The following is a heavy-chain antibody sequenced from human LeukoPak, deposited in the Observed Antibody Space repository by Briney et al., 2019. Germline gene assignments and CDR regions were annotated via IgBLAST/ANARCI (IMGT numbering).Heavy chain of an antibody. V-gene: IGHV4-34*01. D-gene: IGHD4-17*01. Sequence: PSETLSLTCAVYGGSFSGYYWSWIRQPPGKGLEGIGEINHSGSTNYNPSLKSRVTISVDTSKNQFSLKLSSVTAADTAVYYCARVRRGTVTPGAFDIWGQGTMVTVSS. CDR2: INHSGST. J-gene: IGHJ3*02. CDR1: GGSFSGYY. CDR3: ARVRRGTVTPGAFDI.